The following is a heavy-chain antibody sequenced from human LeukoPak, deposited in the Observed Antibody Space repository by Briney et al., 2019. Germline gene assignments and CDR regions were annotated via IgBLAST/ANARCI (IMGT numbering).Heavy chain of an antibody. Sequence: GASVKVSCKASGGTFSRYAISWVRQAPGQGLEWMGGIIPIFGTANYAQKFQGRVTITTDESTSTAYMELSSLRSEDTAVYYCASRITGTSYMDVWGKGTTVTVSS. D-gene: IGHD1-20*01. CDR2: IIPIFGTA. V-gene: IGHV1-69*05. J-gene: IGHJ6*03. CDR3: ASRITGTSYMDV. CDR1: GGTFSRYA.